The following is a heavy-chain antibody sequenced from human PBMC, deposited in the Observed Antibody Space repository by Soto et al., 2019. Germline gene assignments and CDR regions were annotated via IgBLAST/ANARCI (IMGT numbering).Heavy chain of an antibody. J-gene: IGHJ4*02. Sequence: GGSLRLSCAASGFTFDDYAMHWVRQAPGKGLEWVSGISWNRGSIGYADSVKGRFTNSRDNAKNSLYLQMNSLRAEDTALYYCAKDSVRITGTFDYWGKGTLVTVSS. CDR3: AKDSVRITGTFDY. D-gene: IGHD1-20*01. CDR2: ISWNRGSI. CDR1: GFTFDDYA. V-gene: IGHV3-9*01.